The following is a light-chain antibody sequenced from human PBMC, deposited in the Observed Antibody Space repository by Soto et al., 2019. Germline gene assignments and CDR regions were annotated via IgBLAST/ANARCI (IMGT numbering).Light chain of an antibody. CDR3: HHLNSYPPEVT. J-gene: IGKJ3*01. Sequence: IQLTQSPSSLSASVGDRITITCWASQGISTYLAWYQQKPGKAPKLLIYDAVTLQTGVPSRFSGSGSGTDFTLTISSLQPEDFGTYYYHHLNSYPPEVTFGPGTKVDVK. CDR2: DAV. CDR1: QGISTY. V-gene: IGKV1-9*01.